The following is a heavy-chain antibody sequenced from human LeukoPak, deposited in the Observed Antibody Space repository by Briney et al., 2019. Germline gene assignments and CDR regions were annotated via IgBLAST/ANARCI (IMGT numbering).Heavy chain of an antibody. CDR3: ARHLVVGPYGMDV. Sequence: PSETLSLTCTVSGGSISSYYWSWIRQPPGKGLEWIGYIYYSGSTNYNPSLKSRVTISVDTSKNQFSLKLSSVTAADTAVYYCARHLVVGPYGMDVWGQGTTVTVSS. CDR2: IYYSGST. J-gene: IGHJ6*02. CDR1: GGSISSYY. D-gene: IGHD2-15*01. V-gene: IGHV4-59*08.